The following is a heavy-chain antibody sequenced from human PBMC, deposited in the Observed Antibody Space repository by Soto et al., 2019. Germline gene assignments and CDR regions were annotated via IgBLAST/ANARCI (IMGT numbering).Heavy chain of an antibody. Sequence: SLRLSCAASGFTFSSYGMHWVRQAPGKGLEWVAVISYDGSNKYYADSVKGRFTISRDNSKNTLYLQMNSLRAEDQAVYYCAKDVRSSSFYYYYGMDVWGQGTTVTVSS. CDR1: GFTFSSYG. CDR2: ISYDGSNK. D-gene: IGHD6-6*01. J-gene: IGHJ6*02. CDR3: AKDVRSSSFYYYYGMDV. V-gene: IGHV3-30*18.